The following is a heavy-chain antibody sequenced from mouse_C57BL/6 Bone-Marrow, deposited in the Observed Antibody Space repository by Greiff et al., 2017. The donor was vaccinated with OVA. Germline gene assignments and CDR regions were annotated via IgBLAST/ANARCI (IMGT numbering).Heavy chain of an antibody. CDR2: INPYNGGT. D-gene: IGHD1-1*01. CDR1: GYTFTDYY. CDR3: ARAGHYYGSSYYAMDY. Sequence: VQLQQSGPVLVKPGASVKMSCKASGYTFTDYYMNWVKQSHGKSLEWIGVINPYNGGTSYNQKFKGKATLTVDKSSSTAYMELNSLTSEDSAVDYCARAGHYYGSSYYAMDYWGQGTSVTVSS. V-gene: IGHV1-19*01. J-gene: IGHJ4*01.